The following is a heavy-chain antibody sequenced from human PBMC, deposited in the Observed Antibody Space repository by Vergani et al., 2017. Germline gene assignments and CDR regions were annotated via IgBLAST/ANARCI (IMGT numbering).Heavy chain of an antibody. D-gene: IGHD6-13*01. V-gene: IGHV1-69-2*01. CDR2: VDPEDGET. CDR1: GYTFTDYY. J-gene: IGHJ6*02. CDR3: ATVRSSSWYWVPTGPLRKPPYYYYYYGMDV. Sequence: EVQLVQSGAEVKKPGATVKISCKVSGYTFTDYYMHWVQQAPGKGLEWMGLVDPEDGETIYAEKFQGRVTITEDTSTDTAYMELSSLRYEDTAGYYGATVRSSSWYWVPTGPLRKPPYYYYYYGMDVWGQGTTVTVSS.